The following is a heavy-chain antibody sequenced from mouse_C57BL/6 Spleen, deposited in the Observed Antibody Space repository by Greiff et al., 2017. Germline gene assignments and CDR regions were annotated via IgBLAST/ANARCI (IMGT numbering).Heavy chain of an antibody. Sequence: QVQLQQPGAELVKPGASVKLSCKASGYTFTSYWMQWVKQRPGQGLEWIGEIDPSDSYTNYNQKFKGKATLTVDTSSSTAYMQLSSLTSEDSAVXYCARVDYGSSYGGDYWGQGTTLTVSS. V-gene: IGHV1-50*01. CDR1: GYTFTSYW. CDR2: IDPSDSYT. D-gene: IGHD1-1*01. J-gene: IGHJ2*01. CDR3: ARVDYGSSYGGDY.